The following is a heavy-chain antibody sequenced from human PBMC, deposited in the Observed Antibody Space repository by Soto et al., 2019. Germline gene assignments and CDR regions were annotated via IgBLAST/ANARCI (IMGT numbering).Heavy chain of an antibody. CDR1: GYMFTSYD. CDR2: MNPNNGKT. V-gene: IGHV1-8*01. Sequence: ASVKVSCKASGYMFTSYDINWVRQAAGQGLAWLGRMNPNNGKTDYAQKFQGRLTMTRDTSISTVYLELSSLTSEDPAADSCAEDFGGFYNWCDSWVQGTLGTVAS. CDR3: AEDFGGFYNWCDS. D-gene: IGHD2-21*01. J-gene: IGHJ5*01.